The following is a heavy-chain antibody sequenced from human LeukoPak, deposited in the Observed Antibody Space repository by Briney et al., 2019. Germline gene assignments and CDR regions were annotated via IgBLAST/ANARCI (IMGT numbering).Heavy chain of an antibody. D-gene: IGHD3-10*01. CDR2: FDPEDGET. V-gene: IGHV1-24*01. J-gene: IGHJ5*02. CDR1: GYTLTELS. Sequence: ASVKVSCKFSGYTLTELSMHWVRQAPGKGLEWMGGFDPEDGETIYAQKFQGRVTMTEDTSTDTAYMELSSLRSEDTAVYYCATAHRITMVRANWFDPWGQGTLVTVSS. CDR3: ATAHRITMVRANWFDP.